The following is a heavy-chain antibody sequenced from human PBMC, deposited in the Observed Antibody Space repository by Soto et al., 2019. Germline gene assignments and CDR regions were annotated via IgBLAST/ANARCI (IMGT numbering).Heavy chain of an antibody. D-gene: IGHD3-16*02. CDR2: ITPMFGTP. J-gene: IGHJ4*02. V-gene: IGHV1-69*01. CDR3: AGGWGDDRSDHYYAY. CDR1: GGTFSRHG. Sequence: QVQLVQTGAEVRKPGSSVKVSCKASGGTFSRHGVSWVRQAPGQGLEWMGGITPMFGTPNHAEKFQGRVRITADESTSTVYMELSRLRSEDTAIYYCAGGWGDDRSDHYYAYWGQGTRVFVSS.